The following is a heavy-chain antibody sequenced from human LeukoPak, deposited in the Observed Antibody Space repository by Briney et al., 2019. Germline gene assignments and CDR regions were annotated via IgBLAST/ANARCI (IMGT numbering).Heavy chain of an antibody. V-gene: IGHV3-53*01. J-gene: IGHJ4*02. D-gene: IGHD3-10*01. Sequence: GGSLRLSCAASGFTVSSNYMSWVRQAPRKGLEWVSVIYSGGSTYYADFVKGRFTISRDNSKNTLYLQMNSLRAEDTAVYYCYAHGSGSYWAIGYWGQGTLVTVSS. CDR3: YAHGSGSYWAIGY. CDR1: GFTVSSNY. CDR2: IYSGGST.